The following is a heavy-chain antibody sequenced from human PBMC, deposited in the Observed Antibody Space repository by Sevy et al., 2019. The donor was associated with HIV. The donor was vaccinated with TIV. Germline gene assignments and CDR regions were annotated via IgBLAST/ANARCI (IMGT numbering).Heavy chain of an antibody. CDR1: GFTVSSNY. CDR3: ARDRATISTRNYYYYYGMDV. CDR2: IYSGGST. D-gene: IGHD5-12*01. V-gene: IGHV3-66*01. J-gene: IGHJ6*02. Sequence: GGSLRLSCAASGFTVSSNYMSWVRQAPGKGLEWVSVIYSGGSTYYADSVKGRFTISRDNSKNTLYLQMNSLRAEDTAVYYCARDRATISTRNYYYYYGMDVWGQGNTVPVSS.